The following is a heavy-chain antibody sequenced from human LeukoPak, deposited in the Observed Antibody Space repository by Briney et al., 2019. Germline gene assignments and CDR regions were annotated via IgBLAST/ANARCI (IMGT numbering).Heavy chain of an antibody. V-gene: IGHV4-34*01. CDR1: GGSFSGYY. Sequence: SETLSLTCAVYGGSFSGYYWSWIRQPPGKGLEWIGEINHSGSTNYNPSLKSRVPISVDTSKNQFSLKLSSVTAADTAVYYCARHGFAYYGSGRNADGFYPWGQGTLVTVSS. CDR2: INHSGST. CDR3: ARHGFAYYGSGRNADGFYP. D-gene: IGHD3-10*01. J-gene: IGHJ5*02.